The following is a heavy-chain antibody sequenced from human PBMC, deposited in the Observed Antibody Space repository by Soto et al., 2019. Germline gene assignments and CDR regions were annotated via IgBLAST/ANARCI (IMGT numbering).Heavy chain of an antibody. CDR1: GFTFRSYV. CDR2: TSYDGSNK. D-gene: IGHD3-16*01. Sequence: QVQLVESGGGVVQPGTSLRLSCVGSGFTFRSYVIHWVRQAPGKGLEWVALTSYDGSNKDYGDSVKGRFTTSRDNSRNTVDLQMDSLRREDTSLYYCARWGTTGGLDVWGQGTLVSVSS. V-gene: IGHV3-33*05. CDR3: ARWGTTGGLDV. J-gene: IGHJ1*01.